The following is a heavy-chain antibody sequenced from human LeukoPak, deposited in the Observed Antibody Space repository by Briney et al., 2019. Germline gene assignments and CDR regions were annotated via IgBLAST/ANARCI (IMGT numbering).Heavy chain of an antibody. Sequence: SETLSLTRTVSGGSITGYYWSWIRQPPGKGLEWIGYIYYSGGPKYNPSLKSRVTVSVDTSKNQFYLNLSSLTAADTAVYYCARHVGKWGFDFWGQGTLVTVSS. CDR2: IYYSGGP. CDR1: GGSITGYY. V-gene: IGHV4-59*08. D-gene: IGHD3-16*01. CDR3: ARHVGKWGFDF. J-gene: IGHJ4*02.